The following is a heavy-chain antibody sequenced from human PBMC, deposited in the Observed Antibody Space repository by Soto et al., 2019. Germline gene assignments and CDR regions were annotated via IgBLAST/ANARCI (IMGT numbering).Heavy chain of an antibody. J-gene: IGHJ6*02. CDR2: IYSGGST. CDR3: AREKDKMRRYYYGMDV. CDR1: GFTVSSNY. Sequence: PGGSLRLSCAASGFTVSSNYMSWVRQAPGKGLEWVSVIYSGGSTYYADSVKGRFTISRGNSKNTLYLQMNSLRAEDTAVYYCAREKDKMRRYYYGMDVWGQGTTVTVSS. V-gene: IGHV3-53*01.